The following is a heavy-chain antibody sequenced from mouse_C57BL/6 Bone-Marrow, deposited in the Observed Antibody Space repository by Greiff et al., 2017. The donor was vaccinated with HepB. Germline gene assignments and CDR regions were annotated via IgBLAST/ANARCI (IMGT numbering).Heavy chain of an antibody. J-gene: IGHJ4*01. CDR3: AREAITTVLYYYAMDY. CDR2: IWSGGST. Sequence: VQLQQSGPGLVQPSQSLSITCTVSGFSLTSYGVHWVRQSPGKGLEWLGVIWSGGSTDYNAAFISRLITSKDNSKSQVFFQMNSLQADDTAIYYCAREAITTVLYYYAMDYWGQGTSVTVSS. CDR1: GFSLTSYG. D-gene: IGHD1-1*01. V-gene: IGHV2-2*01.